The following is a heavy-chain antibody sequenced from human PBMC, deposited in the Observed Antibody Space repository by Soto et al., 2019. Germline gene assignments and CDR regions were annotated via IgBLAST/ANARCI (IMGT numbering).Heavy chain of an antibody. J-gene: IGHJ4*02. V-gene: IGHV4-59*01. CDR1: GGSISSYY. CDR2: IYYSGST. Sequence: SETLSLTCTVSGGSISSYYWSWIRQPPGKGLEWIGYIYYSGSTNYNPSLKSRVTMSVDTSKNQFSLKLSSVTAADTAVYYCARGDGFWSGYSYLNYWGQGTPVTVSS. D-gene: IGHD3-3*01. CDR3: ARGDGFWSGYSYLNY.